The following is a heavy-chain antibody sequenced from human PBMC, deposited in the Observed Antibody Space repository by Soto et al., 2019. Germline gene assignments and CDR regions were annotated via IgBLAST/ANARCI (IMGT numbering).Heavy chain of an antibody. V-gene: IGHV3-23*01. Sequence: GGSLRLSCAASGFTFSSYAMSWVRQAPGKGLEWVSAISGSGGSTYYADSGKGRFTISRDNSKNTLYLQMNSLRAEDTAVYYCAKESSRSSTSCYFDYWGQGTLVTVSS. CDR1: GFTFSSYA. J-gene: IGHJ4*02. D-gene: IGHD2-2*01. CDR3: AKESSRSSTSCYFDY. CDR2: ISGSGGST.